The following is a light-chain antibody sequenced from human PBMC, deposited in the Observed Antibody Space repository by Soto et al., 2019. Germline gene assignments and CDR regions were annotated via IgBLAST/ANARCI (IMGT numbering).Light chain of an antibody. CDR1: ENVMTF. CDR2: GAS. CDR3: QQRSNWPPGLT. V-gene: IGKV3-11*01. Sequence: EVVLTQSPATLSLSPGERATLSCRSSENVMTFVDWYQQEPGQAPRLLIYGASNRATGIPARFSGSGSGTDFTLTISSLEPEDFAVYYCQQRSNWPPGLTFGGGTKVDIK. J-gene: IGKJ4*01.